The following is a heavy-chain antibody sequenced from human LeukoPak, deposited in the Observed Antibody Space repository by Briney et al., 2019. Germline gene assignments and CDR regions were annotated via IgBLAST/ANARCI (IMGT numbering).Heavy chain of an antibody. Sequence: GGSLRLSCAASGFTSSSYWMSWVRQAPGKGLEWVANIQQGGSAKYYVDSVKGRFTISRDDAKNSLYLQMDSPGAEETAVYFCARIRGDGSTFEYWGRGTLVTVSS. V-gene: IGHV3-7*01. CDR3: ARIRGDGSTFEY. J-gene: IGHJ4*02. D-gene: IGHD5-24*01. CDR2: IQQGGSAK. CDR1: GFTSSSYW.